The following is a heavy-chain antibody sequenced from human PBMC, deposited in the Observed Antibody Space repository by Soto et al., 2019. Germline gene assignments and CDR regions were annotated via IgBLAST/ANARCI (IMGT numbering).Heavy chain of an antibody. Sequence: SETLSLTCTVSGASISSGAYFWSWIRQHPGKGLEWIGHIYFNGATDYNPSLKSRVTISLDTSKTQFSLNLSSVTAADTAVYYCARDYFRLGYFDYWGQGARVTVSS. J-gene: IGHJ4*02. CDR2: IYFNGAT. V-gene: IGHV4-31*03. CDR3: ARDYFRLGYFDY. CDR1: GASISSGAYF. D-gene: IGHD3-9*01.